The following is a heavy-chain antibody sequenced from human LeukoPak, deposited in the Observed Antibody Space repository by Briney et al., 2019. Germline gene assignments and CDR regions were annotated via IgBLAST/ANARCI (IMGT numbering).Heavy chain of an antibody. CDR2: IYYSGYT. Sequence: SETLSLTCTVSGGSISSYYWSWIRQPPGKGLKWIGNIYYSGYTTYSPSLRSRVTISVDTSKNQFSLKLSSVTAADTAVYYCARLTYDSAIWGQGTLVTVSS. CDR1: GGSISSYY. CDR3: ARLTYDSAI. V-gene: IGHV4-59*08. D-gene: IGHD3-22*01. J-gene: IGHJ4*02.